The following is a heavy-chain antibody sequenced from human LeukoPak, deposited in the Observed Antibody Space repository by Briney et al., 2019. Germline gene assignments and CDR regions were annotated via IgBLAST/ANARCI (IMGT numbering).Heavy chain of an antibody. CDR1: GGSISSYY. CDR3: GRHVVAGTHDAFDI. CDR2: IYYSGRS. J-gene: IGHJ3*02. Sequence: NSSETLSLTCTVSGGSISSYYWSWIRQPPGKGLEWIGYIYYSGRSNYSPSLKSRVTMSVDTSKNQFSLKLSSVTAADTAVYYCGRHVVAGTHDAFDIWGQGTMVTVSS. D-gene: IGHD6-19*01. V-gene: IGHV4-59*08.